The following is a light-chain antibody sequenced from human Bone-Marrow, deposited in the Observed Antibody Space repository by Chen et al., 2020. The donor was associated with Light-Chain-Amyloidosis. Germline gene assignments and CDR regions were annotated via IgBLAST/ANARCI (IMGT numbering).Light chain of an antibody. CDR2: EDD. V-gene: IGLV6-57*03. J-gene: IGLJ3*02. CDR3: QSYQGSSQGV. Sequence: NFMLTQPHSVSVSLVKTLNISCTRSIGRIAPNFVQWYYHRPGSAPTTVIYEDDQRPSGVPDRFSGSIDRSSNSASLTISGLKTEDEADYYCQSYQGSSQGVFGGGTKLTVL. CDR1: IGRIAPNF.